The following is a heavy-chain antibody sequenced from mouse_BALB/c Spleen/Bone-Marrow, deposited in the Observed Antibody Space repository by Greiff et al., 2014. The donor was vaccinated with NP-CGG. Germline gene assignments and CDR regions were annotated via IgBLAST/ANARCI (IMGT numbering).Heavy chain of an antibody. V-gene: IGHV14-3*02. D-gene: IGHD2-14*01. J-gene: IGHJ3*01. CDR1: GFNIKDTY. Sequence: VHVKQSGAELVKPGASVKLSCTASGFNIKDTYMHWVKQRPEQGLEWIGRIDPANGNTKYDPKFQGKATITADTSSNTAYLQLSSLTSEDTAVYYCATYYRYDRRFAYWGRGTLVTVSA. CDR2: IDPANGNT. CDR3: ATYYRYDRRFAY.